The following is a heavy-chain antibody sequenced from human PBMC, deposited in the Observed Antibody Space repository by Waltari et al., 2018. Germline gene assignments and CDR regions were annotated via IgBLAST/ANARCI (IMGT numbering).Heavy chain of an antibody. Sequence: QVQLQESGPGLVKPSETLSLTCTVSGASISSYYWSWIRQPPGKGLEWIGYIYYSGSTNYNPSLKSRVTISVDTSKNQFSLKLSSVTAADTAVYYCARDRSGPWGQGTLVTVSS. V-gene: IGHV4-59*01. CDR2: IYYSGST. CDR3: ARDRSGP. D-gene: IGHD7-27*01. CDR1: GASISSYY. J-gene: IGHJ5*02.